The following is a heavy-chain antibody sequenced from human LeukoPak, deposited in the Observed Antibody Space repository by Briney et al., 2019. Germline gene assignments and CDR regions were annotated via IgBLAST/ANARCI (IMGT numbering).Heavy chain of an antibody. D-gene: IGHD4-17*01. CDR2: ISAYNGNT. CDR3: ARAYDYGDYWFDP. Sequence: MGWISAYNGNTNYAQKLQGRVTMTTDTSTSTAYMELRSLRSDDTAVYYCARAYDYGDYWFDPWGQGTLVTVSS. V-gene: IGHV1-18*01. J-gene: IGHJ5*02.